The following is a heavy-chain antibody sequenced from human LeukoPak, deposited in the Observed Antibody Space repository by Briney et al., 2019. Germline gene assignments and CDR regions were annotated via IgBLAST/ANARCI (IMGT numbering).Heavy chain of an antibody. D-gene: IGHD6-13*01. V-gene: IGHV3-21*01. CDR1: GFTFSSYS. J-gene: IGHJ4*02. CDR3: AKDSALIAAAGLFDY. Sequence: GGSLRLSCAASGFTFSSYSMTWVRQAPGKGLEWVSSISSSSSYIYYADSVKGRFTISRDNAKNSLYLQMNSLRAEDTAVYYCAKDSALIAAAGLFDYWGQGTLVTVSS. CDR2: ISSSSSYI.